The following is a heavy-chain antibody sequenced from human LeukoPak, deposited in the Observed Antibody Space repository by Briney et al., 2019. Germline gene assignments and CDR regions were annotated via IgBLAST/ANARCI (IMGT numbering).Heavy chain of an antibody. CDR1: GYTFTGYY. J-gene: IGHJ3*02. CDR3: ARDRYDILTGYHDAFDI. V-gene: IGHV1-2*02. CDR2: INPNSGGT. Sequence: ASVKVSCKAPGYTFTGYYMHWVRQAPGQGLEWMGWINPNSGGTNYAQKFQGRVTMTRDTSISTAYMELSRLRSDDTAVYYCARDRYDILTGYHDAFDIWGQGTMVTVSS. D-gene: IGHD3-9*01.